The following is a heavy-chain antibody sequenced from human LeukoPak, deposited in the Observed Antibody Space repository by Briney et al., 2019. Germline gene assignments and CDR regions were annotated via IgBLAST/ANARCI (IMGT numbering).Heavy chain of an antibody. D-gene: IGHD2-2*01. Sequence: RASVKVSCKASGYTFTSYYMHWVRQAPGQGLEWMGIINPRGGSTSYAQKFQGRVTITADKSTSTAYMELSSLRSEDTAVYYCARENGYCSSTSCQNWFDPWGQGTLVTVSS. CDR1: GYTFTSYY. V-gene: IGHV1-46*01. CDR3: ARENGYCSSTSCQNWFDP. J-gene: IGHJ5*02. CDR2: INPRGGST.